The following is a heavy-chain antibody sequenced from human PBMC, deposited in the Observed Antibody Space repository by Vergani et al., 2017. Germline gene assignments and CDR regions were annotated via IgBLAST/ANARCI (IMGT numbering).Heavy chain of an antibody. D-gene: IGHD1-7*01. CDR2: IIPILGIA. J-gene: IGHJ6*02. V-gene: IGHV1-69*04. CDR1: GGTFSSYA. CDR3: ARGKGDWNYDHGMDV. Sequence: QVQLVQSGAEVKKPGSSVKVSCKASGGTFSSYAISWVRQAPGQGLEWMGRIIPILGIANYAQKFQGRVTITADKSTSTAYMELSSLRSEDTAVYYWARGKGDWNYDHGMDVWGQGTTVTVSS.